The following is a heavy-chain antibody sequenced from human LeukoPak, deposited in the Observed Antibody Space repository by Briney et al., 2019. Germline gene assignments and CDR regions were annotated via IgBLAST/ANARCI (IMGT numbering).Heavy chain of an antibody. CDR2: IGSGGGAT. V-gene: IGHV3-23*01. CDR3: ARRLVAAATRVFDY. J-gene: IGHJ4*02. Sequence: SGGSLRLSCAASGLTLSSYAMTWVRQGPGKGLEWVSAIGSGGGATYYADSVKGRFTVSRDNSKNTLYLQMNSLRAEDTAVYYCARRLVAAATRVFDYWGQGTLVTVPS. CDR1: GLTLSSYA. D-gene: IGHD2-15*01.